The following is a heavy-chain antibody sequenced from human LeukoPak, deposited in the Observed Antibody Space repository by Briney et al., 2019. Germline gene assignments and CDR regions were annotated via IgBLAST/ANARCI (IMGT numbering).Heavy chain of an antibody. Sequence: ASVKVSCKASGYTFTGYYMRWVRQAPGQGLEWMGWINPNSGGTNYAQKFQGRVTMTRDTSISTAYMELSRLRSDDTAVYYCARSPGLWFGEQLIDYWGQGTLVTVSS. CDR2: INPNSGGT. J-gene: IGHJ4*02. CDR1: GYTFTGYY. D-gene: IGHD3-10*01. V-gene: IGHV1-2*02. CDR3: ARSPGLWFGEQLIDY.